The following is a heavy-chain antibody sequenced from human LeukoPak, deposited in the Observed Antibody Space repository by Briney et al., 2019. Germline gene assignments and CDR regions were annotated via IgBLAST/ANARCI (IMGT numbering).Heavy chain of an antibody. CDR2: TNPNTGGT. V-gene: IGHV1-2*02. CDR3: ARVDSSGWTGRFEY. D-gene: IGHD3-22*01. Sequence: ASVKVSCKASGYTFTGYYMHWVRQAPGQGLEWMGWTNPNTGGTNFAEKFQGRLTMTRDTSITTAYMELTSLRSDDTGIYFCARVDSSGWTGRFEYWGQGTLVTVPS. J-gene: IGHJ4*02. CDR1: GYTFTGYY.